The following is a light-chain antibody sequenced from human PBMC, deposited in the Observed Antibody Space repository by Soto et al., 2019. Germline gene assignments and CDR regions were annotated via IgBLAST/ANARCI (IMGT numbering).Light chain of an antibody. CDR3: QQYNDWPLT. J-gene: IGKJ4*01. Sequence: EIVMTQSPATLSVSPGERATLSCRASQSLSSNLAWYQQKPGQAPRLLIYGASTRATGIPARFSGTGSGTEFTLTISSLQSEDLAVYYCQQYNDWPLTFGGGTKVDIK. V-gene: IGKV3-15*01. CDR1: QSLSSN. CDR2: GAS.